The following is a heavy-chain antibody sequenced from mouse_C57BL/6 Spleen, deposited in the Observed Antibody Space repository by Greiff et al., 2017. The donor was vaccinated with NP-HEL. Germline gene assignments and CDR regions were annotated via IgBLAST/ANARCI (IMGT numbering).Heavy chain of an antibody. CDR3: VRHRRLPGSYYAMDY. V-gene: IGHV10-1*01. J-gene: IGHJ4*01. CDR1: GFSFNTYA. Sequence: EVMLVESGGGLVQPKGSLKLSCAASGFSFNTYAMNWVRQAPGKGLEWVARIRSKSNNYATYYADSVKDRFTISRDDSESMLYLQMNNLKTEDTAMYYCVRHRRLPGSYYAMDYWGQGTSVTVSS. CDR2: IRSKSNNYAT.